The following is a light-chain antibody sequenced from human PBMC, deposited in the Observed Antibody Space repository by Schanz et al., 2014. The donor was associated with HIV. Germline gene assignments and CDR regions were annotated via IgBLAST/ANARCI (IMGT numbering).Light chain of an antibody. CDR2: QAS. CDR1: QSLDRW. J-gene: IGKJ1*01. CDR3: LQNHIYPWT. Sequence: DIQMTQSPSSLSASVGDRVTITCRAGQSLDRWLAWYQQKPGEAPYPLIYQASSLKIGVPARFSGSGSGTEFTLTISSLQPDDFATYYCLQNHIYPWTLGQGTKVEVK. V-gene: IGKV1-5*03.